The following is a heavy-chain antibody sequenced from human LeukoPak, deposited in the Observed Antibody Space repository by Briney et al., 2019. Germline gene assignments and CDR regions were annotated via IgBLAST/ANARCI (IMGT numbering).Heavy chain of an antibody. CDR1: GFTFSSYA. CDR2: ISGSGGST. D-gene: IGHD3-10*01. V-gene: IGHV3-23*01. J-gene: IGHJ4*02. CDR3: AKYYYGSGSSDFDY. Sequence: GGSLRLSCAASGFTFSSYAMSWVRQAPGKGLEWVSAISGSGGSTYHADSVKGRFTISRDNSKNTLYLQMNSLRAEDTAVYYCAKYYYGSGSSDFDYWGQGTLVTVSS.